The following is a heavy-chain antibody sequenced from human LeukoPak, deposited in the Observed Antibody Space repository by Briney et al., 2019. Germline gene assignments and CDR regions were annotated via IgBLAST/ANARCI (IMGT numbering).Heavy chain of an antibody. J-gene: IGHJ5*02. Sequence: GAPVRVSCKASGYTFTSYAMHWVRQAPGQRLEWMGWINAGNGNTKYSQKFQGRVTITRDTSASTAYMELSSLRSEDTAVYYCARKYCSSTSCSWFDPWGQGTLVTVSS. CDR1: GYTFTSYA. V-gene: IGHV1-3*01. CDR3: ARKYCSSTSCSWFDP. CDR2: INAGNGNT. D-gene: IGHD2-2*01.